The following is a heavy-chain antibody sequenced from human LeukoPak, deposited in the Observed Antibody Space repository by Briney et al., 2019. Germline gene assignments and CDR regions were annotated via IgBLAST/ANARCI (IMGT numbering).Heavy chain of an antibody. D-gene: IGHD1-26*01. CDR1: GFTFSSYA. V-gene: IGHV3-30-3*01. Sequence: SGRSLRLSCAASGFTFSSYAMPWVRQAPGKGLEWVAVISYDGSNKYYADSVKGRFTISRDNSKNTLYLQMNSLRAEDTAVYYCARGARWVYFDYWGQGTLVTVSS. J-gene: IGHJ4*02. CDR2: ISYDGSNK. CDR3: ARGARWVYFDY.